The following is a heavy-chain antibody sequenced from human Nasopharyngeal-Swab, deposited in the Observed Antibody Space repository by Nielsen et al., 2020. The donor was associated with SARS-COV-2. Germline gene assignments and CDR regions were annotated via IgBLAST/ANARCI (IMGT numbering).Heavy chain of an antibody. Sequence: SETLPLTCTVSGGSISSGGYYWSWIRQHPGKGLEWIGYIYYSGSTYYNPSLKSRATISVDTSKNQFSLKLSSVTAADTAVYYCARQAAAGILGWFDPWGQGTLVTVSS. CDR2: IYYSGST. D-gene: IGHD6-13*01. J-gene: IGHJ5*02. CDR1: GGSISSGGYY. CDR3: ARQAAAGILGWFDP. V-gene: IGHV4-31*03.